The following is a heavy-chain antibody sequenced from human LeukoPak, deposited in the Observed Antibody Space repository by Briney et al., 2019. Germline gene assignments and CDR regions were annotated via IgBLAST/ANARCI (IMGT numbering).Heavy chain of an antibody. CDR1: GFTFSSYG. J-gene: IGHJ4*02. CDR2: IWYDGSNK. CDR3: ASDGITMVRGVIGY. D-gene: IGHD3-10*01. V-gene: IGHV3-33*08. Sequence: PGGSLRLSCAASGFTFSSYGMHWVRQAPGKGLEWVAVIWYDGSNKYYADSVKGRFTISRDNSKNTLYLQMNSLRAEDTAVYYCASDGITMVRGVIGYWGQGTLVTVSS.